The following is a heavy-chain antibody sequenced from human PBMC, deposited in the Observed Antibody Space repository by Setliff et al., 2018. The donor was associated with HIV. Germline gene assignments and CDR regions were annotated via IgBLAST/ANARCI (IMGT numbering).Heavy chain of an antibody. CDR2: IIPIFGTA. V-gene: IGHV1-69*13. D-gene: IGHD6-13*01. J-gene: IGHJ4*02. CDR3: ARDPRGSSHFGFDY. CDR1: GGTFSSYA. Sequence: SVKVSCKASGGTFSSYAISWVRQAPGQGLEWMGGIIPIFGTANYAQKLQGRVTITADESTSTAYMELSSLRSEDAAVYYCARDPRGSSHFGFDYWGQGTLVTVSS.